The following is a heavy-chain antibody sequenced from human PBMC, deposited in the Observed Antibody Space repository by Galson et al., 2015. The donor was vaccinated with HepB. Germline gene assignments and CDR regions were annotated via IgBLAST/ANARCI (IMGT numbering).Heavy chain of an antibody. CDR1: GFTVSYNY. Sequence: SLRLSCAVSGFTVSYNYMSWVRQAPRKGLEWVSIIYNDDNTNYADTVKGRFTVSRHNSMNTMYLQMNSLRTEDTAVYFCVRDRADGYFDWFPAHWGQGTLVTVSS. CDR2: IYNDDNT. J-gene: IGHJ4*02. CDR3: VRDRADGYFDWFPAH. V-gene: IGHV3-53*04. D-gene: IGHD3-9*01.